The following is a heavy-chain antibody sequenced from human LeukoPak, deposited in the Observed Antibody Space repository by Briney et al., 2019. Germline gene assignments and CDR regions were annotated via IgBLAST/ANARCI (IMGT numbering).Heavy chain of an antibody. CDR2: IYHSGST. D-gene: IGHD3-22*01. CDR3: ARDIDYYDSSGFDY. V-gene: IGHV4-30-2*01. CDR1: GGSISSGGYY. Sequence: SETLSLTCTVSGGSISSGGYYWSWIRQPPGKGLEWIGYIYHSGSTYYNPSLKSRVTISVDRSKNQFSLKLSSVTAADTAVYYCARDIDYYDSSGFDYWGQGTLVTVSS. J-gene: IGHJ4*02.